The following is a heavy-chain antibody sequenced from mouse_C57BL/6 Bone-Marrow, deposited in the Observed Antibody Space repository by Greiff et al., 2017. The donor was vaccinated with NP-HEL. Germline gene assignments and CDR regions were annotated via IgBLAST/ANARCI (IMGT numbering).Heavy chain of an antibody. CDR3: ARNGDYDGTLYFDV. CDR2: IWTGGGT. Sequence: VQLMESGPGLVAPSQSLSITCTVSGFSLTSYAISWVRQPPGKGLEWLGVIWTGGGTNYNSALKSSLSISKDNSKSQVFLKMNSLQTEDTARYYCARNGDYDGTLYFDVWGTGTTVTVSS. CDR1: GFSLTSYA. D-gene: IGHD2-4*01. J-gene: IGHJ1*03. V-gene: IGHV2-9-1*01.